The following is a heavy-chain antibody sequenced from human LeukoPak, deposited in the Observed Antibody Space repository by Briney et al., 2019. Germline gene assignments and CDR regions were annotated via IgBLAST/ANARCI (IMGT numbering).Heavy chain of an antibody. J-gene: IGHJ5*02. CDR2: INHSGNT. D-gene: IGHD2-2*01. V-gene: IGHV4-34*01. CDR3: ARGFRYCSSTSCYVSGWFDP. Sequence: SETLSLTCAVYGGSFSGYYWSWIRQPPGKGLEWIGEINHSGNTNYNPSLKSRVTISVDTSKNQFSLKLSSVTAADTAVYYCARGFRYCSSTSCYVSGWFDPWGQGTLVTVSS. CDR1: GGSFSGYY.